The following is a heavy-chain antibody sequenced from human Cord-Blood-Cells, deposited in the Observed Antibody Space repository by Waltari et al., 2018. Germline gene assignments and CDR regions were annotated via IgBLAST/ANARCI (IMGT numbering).Heavy chain of an antibody. CDR1: GGSISRSNW. CDR2: IYHSGST. V-gene: IGHV4-4*02. CDR3: ARGILVGATNWFDP. D-gene: IGHD1-26*01. J-gene: IGHJ5*02. Sequence: QVQLQESGPGLVKPSGTLSLTCAVSGGSISRSNWWGWVGPPPGKGLEWIGEIYHSGSTNYNPSLKSRVTISVDKSKNQFSLKLSSVTAADTAVYYCARGILVGATNWFDPWGQGTLVTVSS.